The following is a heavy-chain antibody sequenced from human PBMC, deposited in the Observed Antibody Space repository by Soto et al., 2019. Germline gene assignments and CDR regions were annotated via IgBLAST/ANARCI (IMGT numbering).Heavy chain of an antibody. Sequence: GGSLRLSCAASGFTLSNYWMTWVRQAPGKGLEWVSAISNSGVSTYHADSVKGRFTISRDNSINRLYMQMNSLRTEDTAVYYCAHPRGYGVFDAYDIWGQGTMVTVSS. D-gene: IGHD4-17*01. V-gene: IGHV3-23*01. J-gene: IGHJ3*02. CDR3: AHPRGYGVFDAYDI. CDR2: ISNSGVST. CDR1: GFTLSNYW.